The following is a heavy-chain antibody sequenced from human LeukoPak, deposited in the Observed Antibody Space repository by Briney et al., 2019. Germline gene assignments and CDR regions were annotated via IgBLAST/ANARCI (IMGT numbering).Heavy chain of an antibody. V-gene: IGHV1-69*13. Sequence: SVKVSRKASGGTFSSYAISWVRQAPGQGREWMGGIIPIFGSANYAQNFQGRVTIPADESTSTADMELSSLRSEDTAVYYCARDKSSSWGVIGWFDPWGQGTLVTVSS. D-gene: IGHD6-13*01. J-gene: IGHJ5*01. CDR1: GGTFSSYA. CDR3: ARDKSSSWGVIGWFDP. CDR2: IIPIFGSA.